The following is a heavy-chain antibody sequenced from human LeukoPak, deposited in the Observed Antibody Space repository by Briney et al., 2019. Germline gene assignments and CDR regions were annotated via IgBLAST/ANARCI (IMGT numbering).Heavy chain of an antibody. J-gene: IGHJ3*02. CDR1: GASISTCY. CDR3: ARLQPNSGEWAFDI. Sequence: PSETLSLTCTVSGASISTCYWSWIRQSPGKGLEWIGYLYSRGSPNYNPSLKSRVTISVDTSKNHFSLTLSSVTAADTAVYYCARLQPNSGEWAFDIWGQGTMVTVSS. CDR2: LYSRGSP. D-gene: IGHD1-1*01. V-gene: IGHV4-59*01.